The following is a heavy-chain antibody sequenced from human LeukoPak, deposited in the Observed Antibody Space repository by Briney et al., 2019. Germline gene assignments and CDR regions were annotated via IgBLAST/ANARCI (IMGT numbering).Heavy chain of an antibody. CDR1: GFTFGDHT. D-gene: IGHD5-24*01. J-gene: IGHJ6*02. CDR2: IRSKAYRVTT. Sequence: GGSLRLSCSGSGFTFGDHTMSWVRQAPGKGLEWVGFIRSKAYRVTTEYAASVKGRFSISRDDSASIAYLQMNSLKTEDTAVYYCARGPIQLWIHNAMDVWGQGTTVTVSS. CDR3: ARGPIQLWIHNAMDV. V-gene: IGHV3-49*04.